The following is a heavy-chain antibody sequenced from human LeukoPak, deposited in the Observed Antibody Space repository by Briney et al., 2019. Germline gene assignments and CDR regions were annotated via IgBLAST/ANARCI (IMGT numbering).Heavy chain of an antibody. CDR1: GFTFSSYS. J-gene: IGHJ5*02. V-gene: IGHV3-21*01. Sequence: GGSLRLSCAASGFTFSSYSMNWVRQAPGKGLEWVSSISSSSSYIYYADSVKGRFTISRDNAKNSLYLQMNSLRAEDTAVYYRAGSPATNRTNWFDPWGQGTLVTVSS. D-gene: IGHD5-24*01. CDR2: ISSSSSYI. CDR3: AGSPATNRTNWFDP.